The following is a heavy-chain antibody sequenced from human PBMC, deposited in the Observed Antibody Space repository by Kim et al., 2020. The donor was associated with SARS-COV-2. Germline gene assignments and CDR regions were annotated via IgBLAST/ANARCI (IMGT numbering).Heavy chain of an antibody. J-gene: IGHJ4*02. CDR3: ARGRGNY. V-gene: IGHV4-34*01. CDR2: INHSGST. CDR1: GGSFSGYY. D-gene: IGHD3-16*01. Sequence: SETLSLTCAVYGGSFSGYYWSWIRQPPGKGLEWIGEINHSGSTNYNPSLKSRVTISVDTSKNQFSLKLSSVTAADTAVYYCARGRGNYWGQGTLVTVSS.